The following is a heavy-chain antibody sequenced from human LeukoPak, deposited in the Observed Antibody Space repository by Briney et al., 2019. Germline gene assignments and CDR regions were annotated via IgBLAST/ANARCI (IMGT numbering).Heavy chain of an antibody. V-gene: IGHV3-21*01. J-gene: IGHJ4*02. CDR2: ISSSSYI. CDR1: GFTFSSYS. CDR3: ARRLGNYVPHDY. D-gene: IGHD1-7*01. Sequence: GGSLRLSCAASGFTFSSYSMNWVRQAPGKGLEWVSSISSSSYIYYADSVKGRFTISRDNAKNSLYLQMNSLRAEDTAVYYCARRLGNYVPHDYWGQGTLVTVSS.